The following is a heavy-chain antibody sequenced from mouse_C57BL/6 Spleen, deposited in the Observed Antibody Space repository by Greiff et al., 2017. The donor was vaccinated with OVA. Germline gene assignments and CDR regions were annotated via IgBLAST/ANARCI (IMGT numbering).Heavy chain of an antibody. J-gene: IGHJ2*01. CDR3: EREGPVSYDFDY. CDR1: GYTFTSYT. CDR2: INPSSGYT. V-gene: IGHV1-4*01. Sequence: QVQLQQSGAELARPGASVKMSCKASGYTFTSYTMHWVKQRPGQGLEWIGYINPSSGYTKYNQKFKDKATLTADKSSSTAYMQLSSLTSEDSAVYYCEREGPVSYDFDYWGQGTTLTVSS. D-gene: IGHD6-2*01.